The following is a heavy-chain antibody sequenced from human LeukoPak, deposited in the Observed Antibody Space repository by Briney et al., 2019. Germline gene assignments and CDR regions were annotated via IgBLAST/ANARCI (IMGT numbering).Heavy chain of an antibody. CDR3: AKDRNPYLGDFDY. Sequence: PGGSLRLSCVASGFTFRSYAIYWVRQAPGKGLEWVSGISGSGGDTYFADSVKGRFTISRDNSKNTLYLQMNSLRAEDTAVYYCAKDRNPYLGDFDYWGQGTLVTVSS. V-gene: IGHV3-23*01. J-gene: IGHJ4*02. D-gene: IGHD3-16*01. CDR1: GFTFRSYA. CDR2: ISGSGGDT.